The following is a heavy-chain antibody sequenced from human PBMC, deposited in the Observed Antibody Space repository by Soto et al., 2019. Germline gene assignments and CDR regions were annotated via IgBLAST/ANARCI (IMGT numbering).Heavy chain of an antibody. CDR1: GLTFSSYA. CDR2: IGGSGTPT. Sequence: EVQLLESWGGLVQPGGSLRLSCAASGLTFSSYAMKWVRQAPGEGLEWGSLIGGSGTPTYYADSVKGRFTISRDNSGNTLFLEMYSLRAEDTAVYYCARYIPGVRYYGMDVWGQGTTVTVSS. J-gene: IGHJ6*02. CDR3: ARYIPGVRYYGMDV. D-gene: IGHD2-2*01. V-gene: IGHV3-23*01.